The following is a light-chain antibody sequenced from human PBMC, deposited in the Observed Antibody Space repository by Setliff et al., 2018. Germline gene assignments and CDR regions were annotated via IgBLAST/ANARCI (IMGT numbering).Light chain of an antibody. CDR1: TGVVTSGHY. CDR2: DTN. J-gene: IGLJ2*01. CDR3: LLSYGVIRV. Sequence: QAVVAQAPSLTVSPGGTVTLTCGSSTGVVTSGHYPYWFQQKPGQAPMTLIYDTNKKRSWAPARFSGSLLGDKAALTLSGARPEDEADYYCLLSYGVIRVFGGGTKVTVL. V-gene: IGLV7-46*01.